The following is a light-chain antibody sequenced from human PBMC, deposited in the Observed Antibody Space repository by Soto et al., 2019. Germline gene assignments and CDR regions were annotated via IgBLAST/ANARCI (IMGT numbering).Light chain of an antibody. Sequence: EIVLTQSPATLSLSPGERATLSCRASQSVSSYLAWYQQHPGQAPRLLIYDASNRATGIPARFSGSGSGTDFTLTISSLEPEDFAVYYCQQRSNWPLTFGGGTKVEIK. CDR1: QSVSSY. CDR3: QQRSNWPLT. V-gene: IGKV3-11*01. J-gene: IGKJ4*01. CDR2: DAS.